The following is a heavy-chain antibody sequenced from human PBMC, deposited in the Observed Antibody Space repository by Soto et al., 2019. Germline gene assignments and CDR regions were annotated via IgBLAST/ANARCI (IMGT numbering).Heavy chain of an antibody. CDR1: GFTFSSYA. CDR3: ARVESNMVRGVIDY. CDR2: ISYDGSNK. V-gene: IGHV3-30-3*01. Sequence: PGGSLRLSCAASGFTFSSYAMHWVRQAPGKGLEWVAVISYDGSNKYYADSVKGRFTISRDNSKNTLYLQMNSLRAEDTAVYYCARVESNMVRGVIDYWGQGTLVTVSS. D-gene: IGHD3-10*01. J-gene: IGHJ4*02.